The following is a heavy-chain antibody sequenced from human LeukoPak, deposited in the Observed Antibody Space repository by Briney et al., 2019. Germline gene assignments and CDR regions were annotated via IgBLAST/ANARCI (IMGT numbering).Heavy chain of an antibody. Sequence: PGGSLRLSCAASGLTFSSYAMSWVRQAPGKGLEWVSSIGGSGGTTLYADSVKGRFTISRDNSKNTLFLQMSSLRAEDTAVYYCAKGYCASTTCYARFENWGQGTLVTVSS. CDR1: GLTFSSYA. CDR2: IGGSGGTT. D-gene: IGHD2-2*01. J-gene: IGHJ4*02. V-gene: IGHV3-23*01. CDR3: AKGYCASTTCYARFEN.